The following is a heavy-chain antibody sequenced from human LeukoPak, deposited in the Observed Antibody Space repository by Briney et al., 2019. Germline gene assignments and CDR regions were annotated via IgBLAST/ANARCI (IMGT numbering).Heavy chain of an antibody. V-gene: IGHV1-69*05. CDR2: IIPIFGTA. Sequence: SVKVSCKASGGTFSSYAISWVRQAPGQGLEWMGGIIPIFGTANYAQKFQGRVTITTDESTSTAYMELSSLRSEDTAVYYCAREPRYCANGVCRPLGYMDVWGKGTTVTVSS. J-gene: IGHJ6*03. CDR1: GGTFSSYA. CDR3: AREPRYCANGVCRPLGYMDV. D-gene: IGHD2-8*01.